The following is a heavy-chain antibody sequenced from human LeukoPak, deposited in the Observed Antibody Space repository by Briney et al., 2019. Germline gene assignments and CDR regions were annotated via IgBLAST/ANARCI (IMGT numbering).Heavy chain of an antibody. V-gene: IGHV1-3*04. Sequence: ASVKVSCKASGYIFTSYPIHWVRQAPGQRLEWMGWINTGNGNTKYSQRFEGRVTVTTDTSAAATYMELSSLRSEDTAVYYCARDRAMADYWGQGTLVTVSS. CDR3: ARDRAMADY. D-gene: IGHD5-18*01. CDR1: GYIFTSYP. CDR2: INTGNGNT. J-gene: IGHJ4*02.